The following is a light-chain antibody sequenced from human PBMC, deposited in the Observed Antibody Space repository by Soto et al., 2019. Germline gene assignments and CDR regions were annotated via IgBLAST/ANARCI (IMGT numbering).Light chain of an antibody. V-gene: IGLV2-11*01. J-gene: IGLJ2*01. Sequence: QSVLTQPRSVSGSPGQSVTISCTGTGSDVGGYNYVSWYQQHPGKAPKLMIYDVNQRPSGVPDRFSGSKSGNTASLTISGLQAEDEADYYCCSYAGSYTYVVFGGGTKLTVL. CDR1: GSDVGGYNY. CDR2: DVN. CDR3: CSYAGSYTYVV.